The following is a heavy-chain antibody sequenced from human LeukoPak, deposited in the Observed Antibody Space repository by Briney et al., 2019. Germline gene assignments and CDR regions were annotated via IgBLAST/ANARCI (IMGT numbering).Heavy chain of an antibody. CDR1: GGSFSGYY. CDR3: ATWNQNAGIAVAGGGP. V-gene: IGHV4-34*01. CDR2: INHSGST. Sequence: PSETLSLTCAVYGGSFSGYYWSWIRQPPGKGLEWIGEINHSGSTNYNPSLKSRVTISVDTSKNQFSLKLSSVTAADTAVYYCATWNQNAGIAVAGGGPWGQGTLVTVSS. J-gene: IGHJ5*02. D-gene: IGHD6-19*01.